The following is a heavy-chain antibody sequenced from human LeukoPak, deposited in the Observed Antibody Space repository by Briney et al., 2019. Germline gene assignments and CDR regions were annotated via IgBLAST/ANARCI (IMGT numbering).Heavy chain of an antibody. D-gene: IGHD3-10*01. CDR3: ARLSNHYYGSGSYFPGYFDY. V-gene: IGHV5-51*01. Sequence: GESLKISCKGSGYSFTNYWIGWVRQMPGEGLEWMGIIYPRDSDTRYSPSFQGQVTISADKSISTAYLQWSSLKASDTAMYYCARLSNHYYGSGSYFPGYFDYWGQGTLVTVSS. J-gene: IGHJ4*02. CDR2: IYPRDSDT. CDR1: GYSFTNYW.